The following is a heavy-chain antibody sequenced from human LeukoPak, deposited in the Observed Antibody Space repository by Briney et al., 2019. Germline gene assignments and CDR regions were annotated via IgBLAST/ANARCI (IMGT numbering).Heavy chain of an antibody. J-gene: IGHJ6*03. Sequence: SETLSLACAVSGGSISSSNWWSWVRQPPGKGLEWIGEIYHSGSANYNPSLKSRVTISVDKSKNQFSLKLSSVTAADTAVYYCARGIAAAGYYYYYYMDVWGKGTTVTVSS. CDR3: ARGIAAAGYYYYYYMDV. CDR1: GGSISSSNW. D-gene: IGHD6-13*01. CDR2: IYHSGSA. V-gene: IGHV4-4*02.